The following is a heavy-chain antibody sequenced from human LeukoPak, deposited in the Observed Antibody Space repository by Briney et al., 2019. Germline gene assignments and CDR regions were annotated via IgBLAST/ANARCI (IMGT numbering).Heavy chain of an antibody. Sequence: ASVKVSCKASGGTFSSYAISWVRQAPGQGLEWMGGIIPIFGTANYAQKFQGRVTITADESTSTAYMELSSLRSEDTAVYYCARVPSGAIFGDYWGQGTLVTVSS. CDR2: IIPIFGTA. D-gene: IGHD3-3*02. CDR3: ARVPSGAIFGDY. CDR1: GGTFSSYA. V-gene: IGHV1-69*01. J-gene: IGHJ4*02.